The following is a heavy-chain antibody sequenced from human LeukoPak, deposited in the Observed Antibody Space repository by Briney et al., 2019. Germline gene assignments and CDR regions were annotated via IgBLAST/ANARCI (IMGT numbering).Heavy chain of an antibody. J-gene: IGHJ5*02. D-gene: IGHD3-16*01. CDR2: ISSSSNYI. CDR1: GFTFSSYE. CDR3: AKVTMGDVWFDP. Sequence: SGGSLRLSCAASGFTFSSYEMNWVRQAPGKGLEWVSFISSSSNYIYYADSVKGRFTISRDNAKNSLYLQMNSLRAEDTAVYYCAKVTMGDVWFDPWGQRTLVTVSS. V-gene: IGHV3-21*05.